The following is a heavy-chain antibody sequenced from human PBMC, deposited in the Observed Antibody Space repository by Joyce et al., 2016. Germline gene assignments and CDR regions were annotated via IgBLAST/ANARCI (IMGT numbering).Heavy chain of an antibody. Sequence: QVQLVQSGAEVQKPGASVKVSCKASGYTFTSYTLHWVRQAPGQRLEWMGWIDTDNGDTKYSQKCLGRVTITRDTSASTAYMELSSLRSEDTAVYYCAVTSYHFDSSGYPTDALDIWGLGTMVTVSS. J-gene: IGHJ3*02. CDR3: AVTSYHFDSSGYPTDALDI. D-gene: IGHD3-22*01. CDR2: IDTDNGDT. V-gene: IGHV1-3*04. CDR1: GYTFTSYT.